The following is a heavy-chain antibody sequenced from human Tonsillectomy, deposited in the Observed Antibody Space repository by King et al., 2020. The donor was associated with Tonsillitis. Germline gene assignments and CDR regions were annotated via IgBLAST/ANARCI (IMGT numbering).Heavy chain of an antibody. J-gene: IGHJ3*02. CDR1: GGSISIYS. CDR3: ARGGDKSAFDI. V-gene: IGHV4-59*01. CDR2: IYYNEST. Sequence: LQLQESGPGLVKPSETLSLTCTVYGGSISIYSWSWIRQPPGKGLEWIGYIYYNESTNYSPSLKSRVTISVDTSKNQFSLKLSSVTAADTAVYYCARGGDKSAFDIWGQGTMVTVSS. D-gene: IGHD2-21*01.